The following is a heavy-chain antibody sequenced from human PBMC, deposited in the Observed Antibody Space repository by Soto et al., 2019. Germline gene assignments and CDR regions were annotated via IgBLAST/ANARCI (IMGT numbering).Heavy chain of an antibody. D-gene: IGHD5-12*01. CDR1: GFTFSSYA. CDR3: AKDGGWGVYDPIDY. J-gene: IGHJ4*02. V-gene: IGHV3-23*01. CDR2: ISGSGGST. Sequence: GESLKISCAASGFTFSSYAMSWVRQAPGKGLEWVSSISGSGGSTFYADSVKGRLTISRDNSKNTLYLQMNSLRDEDTAVYHCAKDGGWGVYDPIDYWGLGTLVTVSS.